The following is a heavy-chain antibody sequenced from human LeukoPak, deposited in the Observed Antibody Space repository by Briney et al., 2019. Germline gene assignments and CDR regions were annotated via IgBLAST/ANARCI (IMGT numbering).Heavy chain of an antibody. J-gene: IGHJ6*03. Sequence: ASETLSLTCTVSGGSISSYYWSWIRQPLGKGLEWIGYIYTSGSTNYNPSLKSRVTISVDTSKNQFSLKLSSVTAADTAVYYCARHGAYCSSSSCYSMDYYMDVWGKGTTVTVSS. V-gene: IGHV4-4*09. CDR1: GGSISSYY. D-gene: IGHD2-2*02. CDR2: IYTSGST. CDR3: ARHGAYCSSSSCYSMDYYMDV.